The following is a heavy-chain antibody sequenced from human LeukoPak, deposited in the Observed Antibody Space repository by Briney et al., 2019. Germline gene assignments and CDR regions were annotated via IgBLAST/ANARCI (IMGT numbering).Heavy chain of an antibody. CDR1: GFTFSSYG. CDR2: IRYDGSNK. V-gene: IGHV3-30*02. D-gene: IGHD6-13*01. J-gene: IGHJ4*02. Sequence: GGSLRLSCAASGFTFSSYGMHWVRQAPGKGLEWVAFIRYDGSNKYYADSVKGRFTISRDNSKNTLYLQMNSLRAEDTAVYYCARGPSSSLDYWGQGTLVTVSS. CDR3: ARGPSSSLDY.